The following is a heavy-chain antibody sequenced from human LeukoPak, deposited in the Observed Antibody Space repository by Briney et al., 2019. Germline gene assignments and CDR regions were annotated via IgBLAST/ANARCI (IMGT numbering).Heavy chain of an antibody. Sequence: PGGSLRLSCAASGFTFSSYAMSWVRQAPGKGLEWVSAISGSGGSTYYADSVKGRFTISRDNAKNSLYLQMNSLRDEDTAVYYCATYCGGDCYSGNAFDIWGQGTMVTVSS. J-gene: IGHJ3*02. CDR1: GFTFSSYA. CDR3: ATYCGGDCYSGNAFDI. CDR2: ISGSGGST. V-gene: IGHV3-23*01. D-gene: IGHD2-21*02.